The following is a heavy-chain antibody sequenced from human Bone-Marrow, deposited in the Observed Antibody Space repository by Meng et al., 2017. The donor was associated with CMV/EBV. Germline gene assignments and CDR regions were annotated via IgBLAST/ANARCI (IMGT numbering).Heavy chain of an antibody. J-gene: IGHJ2*01. D-gene: IGHD2-21*02. CDR3: ARGVKVVTDYWYFDL. V-gene: IGHV1-69*06. Sequence: SGGTFSSYAISWVRQAPGQGLEWMGGIIPIFGTANYAQKFQGRVTITADKSTSTAYMELRSLKSDDTAVYYCARGVKVVTDYWYFDLWGRGTLVTVSS. CDR1: GGTFSSYA. CDR2: IIPIFGTA.